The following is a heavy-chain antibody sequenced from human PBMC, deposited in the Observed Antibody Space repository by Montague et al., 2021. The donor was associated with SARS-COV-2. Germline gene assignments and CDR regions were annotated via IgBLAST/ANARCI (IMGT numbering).Heavy chain of an antibody. D-gene: IGHD1-1*01. J-gene: IGHJ4*02. V-gene: IGHV4-59*11. CDR3: ARAQNTCFIANCVNYFDS. CDR1: GGSISGHY. Sequence: SETLSLTCSVSGGSISGHYWSWIRQPPGKGLEWIGNFDHSGNTKYNPSLKSRATISVDTSKNQFALRLSSVTAADTAVYYCARAQNTCFIANCVNYFDSWGLGALVTVSS. CDR2: FDHSGNT.